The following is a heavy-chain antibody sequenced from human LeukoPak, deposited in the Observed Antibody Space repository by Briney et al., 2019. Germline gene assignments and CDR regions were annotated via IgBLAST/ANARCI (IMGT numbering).Heavy chain of an antibody. CDR3: ASGIVVGARGPFDY. D-gene: IGHD1-26*01. V-gene: IGHV3-64*01. J-gene: IGHJ4*02. Sequence: GGSLRLSCAGSGFTFSNYAMYWVRQAPGKGLENVAGIGSNGDSTYYANSVKGRFTISRDNSKNTLFLQMGSLRAEHMAVYYCASGIVVGARGPFDYWGQGTLVTVSS. CDR1: GFTFSNYA. CDR2: IGSNGDST.